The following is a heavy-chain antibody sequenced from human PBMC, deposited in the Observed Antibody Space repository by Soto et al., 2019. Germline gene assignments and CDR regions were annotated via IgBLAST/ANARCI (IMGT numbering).Heavy chain of an antibody. D-gene: IGHD6-19*01. J-gene: IGHJ4*02. V-gene: IGHV1-69*01. Sequence: QVQLVQSGAEVKKPGSSVKVSCKASGGTFSIYAISWVRQAPGQGLEWMGGIIPIFGTANYAQKFQGRVTITADESTSTAYMELSSLRSEDTAVYYCARDGGIRGYSSGWYEVDYWGQGTLVTVSS. CDR3: ARDGGIRGYSSGWYEVDY. CDR2: IIPIFGTA. CDR1: GGTFSIYA.